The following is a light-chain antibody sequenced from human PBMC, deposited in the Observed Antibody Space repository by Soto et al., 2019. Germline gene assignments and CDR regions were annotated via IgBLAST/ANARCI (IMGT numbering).Light chain of an antibody. J-gene: IGKJ4*01. V-gene: IGKV3-15*01. CDR3: QQYNNWPLT. CDR2: GAS. CDR1: QSVSSN. Sequence: EIVMTQSPATLSVSPGERATLSCRASQSVSSNLAWYQQKPGQAPRLLIYGASTRVTGIPARFSGSGSGTDFTLTISSLQSEDFAVYYCQQYNNWPLTFGGGTKVDIK.